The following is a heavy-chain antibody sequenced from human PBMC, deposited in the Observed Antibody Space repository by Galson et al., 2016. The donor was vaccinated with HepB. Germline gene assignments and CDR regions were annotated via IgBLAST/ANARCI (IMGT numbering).Heavy chain of an antibody. D-gene: IGHD4-17*01. CDR2: IWYDGTNK. CDR3: ERDRVPFHRYDDGDYGVDQ. V-gene: IGHV3-33*01. CDR1: GFTFRSYG. Sequence: SLRLSCAASGFTFRSYGMHWVRQAPGKGLEWVAIIWYDGTNKYYTDSVKGRFTISRDPSKNTLYLQMNSLRVDDTAVYYCERDRVPFHRYDDGDYGVDQWGQGTMVTVSS. J-gene: IGHJ4*02.